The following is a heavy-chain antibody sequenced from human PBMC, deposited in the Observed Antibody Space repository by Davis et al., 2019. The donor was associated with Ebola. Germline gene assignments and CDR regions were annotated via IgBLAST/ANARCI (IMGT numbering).Heavy chain of an antibody. D-gene: IGHD2-2*01. CDR2: ISYDGTNK. CDR1: GFTFSSYA. CDR3: AKDPHCISTSCYVYYYYYGMDV. Sequence: GGSLRLSCAASGFTFSSYAMHWVRQTPGKGLEWVAVISYDGTNKYNADSVKGRFTISRDNSKNTLYLQMNSLRAEDTAVYYCAKDPHCISTSCYVYYYYYGMDVWGQGTTVTVSS. V-gene: IGHV3-30*04. J-gene: IGHJ6*02.